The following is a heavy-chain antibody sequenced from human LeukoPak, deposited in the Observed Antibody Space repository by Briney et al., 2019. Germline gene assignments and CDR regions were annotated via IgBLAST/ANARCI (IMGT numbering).Heavy chain of an antibody. CDR3: ARGGSADWGDY. D-gene: IGHD7-27*01. CDR2: INPSGGCT. CDR1: GYTFTSYY. V-gene: IGHV1-46*01. J-gene: IGHJ4*02. Sequence: ASVKVSFKASGYTFTSYYMHWVRQAPGQGLEWMGIINPSGGCTSYAQKFQGRVTMTRDTSTSTVYMELSSLRSEDTAVYYCARGGSADWGDYWGQGTLVTVSS.